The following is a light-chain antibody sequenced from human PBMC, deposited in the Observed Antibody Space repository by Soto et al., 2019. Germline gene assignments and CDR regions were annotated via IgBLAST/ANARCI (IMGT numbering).Light chain of an antibody. CDR1: QSVNRY. V-gene: IGKV3-11*01. J-gene: IGKJ5*01. CDR3: QQREHLPPIT. Sequence: EFVLTQSAATVSLSPGERATLSCRASQSVNRYLAWYQQEPGQAPRLLIYDTSNRATGIPARFSGSGSGTDFTLTISSLEPEDFAVYYCQQREHLPPITFGQGTRLEIK. CDR2: DTS.